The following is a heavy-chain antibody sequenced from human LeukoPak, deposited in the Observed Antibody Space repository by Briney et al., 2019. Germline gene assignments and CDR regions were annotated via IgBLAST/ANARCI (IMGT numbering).Heavy chain of an antibody. J-gene: IGHJ4*02. D-gene: IGHD1-26*01. CDR2: ISSSSSVI. Sequence: GGSLRLSCAASGFTFSTYSMNWVRQAPGKGLEWVSHISSSSSVIYYADSVKGRFTISRDNAKNSLYLQMNSLRAEDTAVYYCARVRGSYFSDYWGRGTLVTVSS. CDR3: ARVRGSYFSDY. V-gene: IGHV3-48*04. CDR1: GFTFSTYS.